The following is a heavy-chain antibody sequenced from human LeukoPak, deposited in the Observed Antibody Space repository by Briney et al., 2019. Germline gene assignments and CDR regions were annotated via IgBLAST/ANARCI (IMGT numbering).Heavy chain of an antibody. CDR2: ISSSSSYI. CDR3: ARDRSSGSYYFDY. J-gene: IGHJ4*02. CDR1: GFTFSSYS. V-gene: IGHV3-21*01. Sequence: GGSLRLSCAASGFTFSSYSMNWVRQAPGKGLEWVSSISSSSSYIYYADSVKGRFTISRDNAKNSLYLQMNSLRAEDTAVYYCARDRSSGSYYFDYWGQGTLVTVSS. D-gene: IGHD1-26*01.